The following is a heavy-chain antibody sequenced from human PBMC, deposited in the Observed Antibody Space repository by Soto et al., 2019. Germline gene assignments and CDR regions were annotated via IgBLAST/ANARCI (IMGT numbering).Heavy chain of an antibody. CDR1: GFTFSSYA. CDR2: ISYDGSNK. J-gene: IGHJ6*02. V-gene: IGHV3-30-3*01. CDR3: AREVKQQLGLNYYYYGMDV. Sequence: PGGSLRLSCAASGFTFSSYAMHWVRQAPGKGLEWVAVISYDGSNKYYADSVKGRFTISRDNSKNTLYLQMNSLRAEDTAVYYCAREVKQQLGLNYYYYGMDVWGQGTTVPVS. D-gene: IGHD6-13*01.